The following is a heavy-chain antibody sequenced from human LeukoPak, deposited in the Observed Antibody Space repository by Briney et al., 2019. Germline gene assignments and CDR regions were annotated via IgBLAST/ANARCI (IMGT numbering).Heavy chain of an antibody. CDR2: IFHTGSA. V-gene: IGHV4-38-2*02. Sequence: SETLSLTCTVSGGSISGYYWGWIRQPPGKGLEYIGSIFHTGSADYNPSLKSRVTLSVDTSKNQFSLKLNSVTAADTAVYYCVREREKQWLFWGQGTLVPVSS. CDR3: VREREKQWLF. D-gene: IGHD6-19*01. J-gene: IGHJ4*02. CDR1: GGSISGYY.